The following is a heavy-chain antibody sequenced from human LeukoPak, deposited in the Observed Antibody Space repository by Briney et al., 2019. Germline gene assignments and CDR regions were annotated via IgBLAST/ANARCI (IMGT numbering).Heavy chain of an antibody. CDR3: AKTTVGYSSGRFPGWPADY. V-gene: IGHV3-23*01. CDR1: GLAFGSYA. J-gene: IGHJ4*02. Sequence: GGSLRLSCAASGLAFGSYAMYWVRQAPGKGLEWVSGIFGSGSSAHYADSVKGRFTISRDNSKNTGYLEMNSLRAEDTAVYYCAKTTVGYSSGRFPGWPADYWGQGTLVTVSS. CDR2: IFGSGSSA. D-gene: IGHD6-19*01.